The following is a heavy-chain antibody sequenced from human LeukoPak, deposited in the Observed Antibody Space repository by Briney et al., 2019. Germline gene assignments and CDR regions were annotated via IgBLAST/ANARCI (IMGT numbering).Heavy chain of an antibody. Sequence: SETLSPTCTVSGGSISSGDYYWSWIRQPPGKGLEWIGYIYYSGSTYYNPSLKGRVTISVDTSKNQFSLKLSSVTAADTAVYYCARDRVAAAGPYYYYGMDVWGQGTTVTVSS. CDR1: GGSISSGDYY. CDR3: ARDRVAAAGPYYYYGMDV. D-gene: IGHD6-13*01. V-gene: IGHV4-30-4*01. CDR2: IYYSGST. J-gene: IGHJ6*02.